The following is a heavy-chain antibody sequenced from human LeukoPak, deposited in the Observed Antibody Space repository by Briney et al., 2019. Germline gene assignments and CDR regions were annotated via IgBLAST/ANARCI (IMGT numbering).Heavy chain of an antibody. CDR3: ARYSYCGGDCYTFDY. V-gene: IGHV1-2*02. CDR1: AYTFTGYY. Sequence: ASVKVSCKTSAYTFTGYYVHWVRQAPGQGPEWMGWINPNSGGPNYAQKFQGRVTMTRDTSISTAYMELSGLRSDDTAVYYCARYSYCGGDCYTFDYWGQGTLVTVSS. CDR2: INPNSGGP. D-gene: IGHD2-21*02. J-gene: IGHJ4*02.